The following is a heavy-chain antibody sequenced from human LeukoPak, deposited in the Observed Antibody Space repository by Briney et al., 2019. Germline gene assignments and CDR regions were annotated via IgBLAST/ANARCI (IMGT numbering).Heavy chain of an antibody. V-gene: IGHV3-23*01. CDR1: GFTFSNYA. CDR2: VSGSGGST. Sequence: PGGSLRLSCAASGFTFSNYAMSWVRQAPGKGLEWVSAVSGSGGSTYYADSVKGRFTISRDNSKNTLYLQMNSLRAEDTAVYYCAKAYGSGCYFPYFDYWGQGTLVTVSS. J-gene: IGHJ4*02. D-gene: IGHD3-10*01. CDR3: AKAYGSGCYFPYFDY.